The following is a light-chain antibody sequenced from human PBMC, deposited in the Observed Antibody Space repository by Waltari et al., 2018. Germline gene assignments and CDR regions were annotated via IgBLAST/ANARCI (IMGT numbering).Light chain of an antibody. Sequence: QSMLTQPPSVSGAPGQRVTIPCTGSRPNIGPGSGVPWYQQLPGTAPRLLIYGDNNRPSGVPDRFSASKSGASASLAITGLQAEDEGDYYCQSYDNYLRGSYIVFGGGTKLTVL. V-gene: IGLV1-40*01. CDR1: RPNIGPGSG. J-gene: IGLJ2*01. CDR2: GDN. CDR3: QSYDNYLRGSYIV.